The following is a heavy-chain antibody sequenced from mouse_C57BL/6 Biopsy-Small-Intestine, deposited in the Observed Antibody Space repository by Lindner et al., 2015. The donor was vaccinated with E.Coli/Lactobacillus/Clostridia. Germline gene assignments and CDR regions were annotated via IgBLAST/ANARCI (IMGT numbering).Heavy chain of an antibody. V-gene: IGHV1-53*01. CDR1: GGTFTSYT. CDR3: AAIAYYDTTAYSGGWYFAL. J-gene: IGHJ1*01. Sequence: SVKVSCKASGGTFTSYTISWVRQAPGQGLEWMGRIIPILGVANYAPKFQGRVSITADKSTSTAYMELSSLGSEDTAVFYCAAIAYYDTTAYSGGWYFALWGRGTLVTVSS. D-gene: IGHD1-2*01. CDR2: IIPILGVA.